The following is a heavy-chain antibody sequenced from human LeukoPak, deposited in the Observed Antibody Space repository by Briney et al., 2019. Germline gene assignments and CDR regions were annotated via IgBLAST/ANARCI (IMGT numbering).Heavy chain of an antibody. Sequence: SETLSLTCTVSGYSISSGYYWGWIRQPPGKGLEWIGSIYHSGSTYYNPSLKSRVTISVDTSKNQFSLRLISVTAADTAVYYCARLIDYYYNYMDVWGKGTTVTISS. D-gene: IGHD3-16*02. J-gene: IGHJ6*03. CDR3: ARLIDYYYNYMDV. CDR1: GYSISSGYY. CDR2: IYHSGST. V-gene: IGHV4-38-2*02.